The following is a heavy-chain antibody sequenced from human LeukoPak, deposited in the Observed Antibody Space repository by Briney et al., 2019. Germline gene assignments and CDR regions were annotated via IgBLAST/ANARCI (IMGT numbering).Heavy chain of an antibody. CDR1: GLTFDDYA. V-gene: IGHV3-9*01. J-gene: IGHJ4*02. CDR2: ILRNSGSI. CDR3: VKDGGRDTAAAYY. Sequence: GGSLRLSCAASGLTFDDYAMHWVRQAPGKGLEWVSGILRNSGSIGYADSVKGRFTISRDDAKNSLYLQMNSLRAEDTALYYCVKDGGRDTAAAYYWGQGTLVSVSS. D-gene: IGHD6-13*01.